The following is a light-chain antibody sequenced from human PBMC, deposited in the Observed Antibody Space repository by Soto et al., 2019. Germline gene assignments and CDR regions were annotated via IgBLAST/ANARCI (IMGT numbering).Light chain of an antibody. CDR3: QQYSCPPWT. Sequence: DIVLTQSPGTLSLSPGERATLSCRASQSVSTSFLCYHQQRADPAPRLIICGASSRATVTADRFSSRGSGKDFTLTISLLEPEDVAVYYCQQYSCPPWTFGQGTKVDI. J-gene: IGKJ1*01. V-gene: IGKV3-20*01. CDR2: GAS. CDR1: QSVSTSF.